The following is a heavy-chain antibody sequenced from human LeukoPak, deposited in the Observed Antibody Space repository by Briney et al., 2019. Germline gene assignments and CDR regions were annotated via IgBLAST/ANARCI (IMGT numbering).Heavy chain of an antibody. V-gene: IGHV1-69*13. J-gene: IGHJ4*02. Sequence: ASVKVSCKASGGTFSMYAISWVRQAPGQGLEWMGGIIPIFGTANYAQKFQGRVTITADESTSTAYMELSSLRSEDTAVYYCPRDTDTTGHKNYYDNSGYYYVCLHWRRETVDSVSS. CDR2: IIPIFGTA. CDR1: GGTFSMYA. CDR3: PRDTDTTGHKNYYDNSGYYYVCLH. D-gene: IGHD3-22*01.